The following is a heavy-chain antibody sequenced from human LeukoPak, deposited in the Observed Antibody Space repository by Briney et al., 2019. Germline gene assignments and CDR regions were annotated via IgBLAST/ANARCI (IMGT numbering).Heavy chain of an antibody. CDR3: ARNRPVYGGVDY. CDR2: INPSGGST. J-gene: IGHJ4*02. V-gene: IGHV1-46*01. Sequence: ASVKVSCKASGYTFTSYYMHWVRQAPGQGLEWMGIINPSGGSTNYAQKFQGRVTMTRDTSTSTVYMELSSLRSEDTAVYYCARNRPVYGGVDYWGQGTLVTVSS. CDR1: GYTFTSYY. D-gene: IGHD4-23*01.